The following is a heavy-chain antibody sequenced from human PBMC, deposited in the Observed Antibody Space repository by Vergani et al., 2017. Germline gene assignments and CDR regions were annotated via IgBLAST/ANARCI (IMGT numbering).Heavy chain of an antibody. Sequence: QLQLQESGSGLVKPSQTLSLTCAVSGGSISSGGYSWSWIRQPPGKGLEWIGYIYHSGSTYYNPSLKSRVTISVDRSKNQFSLKLSSVTAADTAVYYCARPVGPSAIADGYHVWGQGTMVTVS. J-gene: IGHJ3*01. CDR3: ARPVGPSAIADGYHV. D-gene: IGHD3-10*01. CDR1: GGSISSGGYS. V-gene: IGHV4-30-2*01. CDR2: IYHSGST.